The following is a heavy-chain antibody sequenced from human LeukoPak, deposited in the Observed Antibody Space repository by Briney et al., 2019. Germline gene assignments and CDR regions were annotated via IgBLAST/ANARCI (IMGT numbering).Heavy chain of an antibody. D-gene: IGHD3-22*01. CDR1: GFTFSSYS. CDR3: ARAWTYYYDSSGFDL. Sequence: GGSLRLSCAASGFTFSSYSMNWVRQAPGKGLEWVSSISSSSSYIYYADSVKGRFTISRDNAKNSLYLQMNSLRAEDTAVYYCARAWTYYYDSSGFDLWGQGTLVTVSS. CDR2: ISSSSSYI. V-gene: IGHV3-21*01. J-gene: IGHJ4*02.